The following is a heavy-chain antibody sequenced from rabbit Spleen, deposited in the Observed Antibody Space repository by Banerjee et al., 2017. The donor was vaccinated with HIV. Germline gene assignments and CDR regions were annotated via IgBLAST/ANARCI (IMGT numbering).Heavy chain of an antibody. J-gene: IGHJ4*01. Sequence: QEQLEESGGGLVRPEESLTLTCKASGFTLSTYWICWVRQTPGKGLEWIACIFAGSDSTWYAGWAKGQFTNTITASPAVTQEKAGLTAADTATYFCAREVSGDIAFNLWGPGTLVTVS. CDR3: AREVSGDIAFNL. D-gene: IGHD1-1*01. V-gene: IGHV1S45*01. CDR2: IFAGSDST. CDR1: GFTLSTYW.